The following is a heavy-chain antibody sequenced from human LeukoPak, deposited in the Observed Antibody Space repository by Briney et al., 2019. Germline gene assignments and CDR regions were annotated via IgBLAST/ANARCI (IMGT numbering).Heavy chain of an antibody. Sequence: SETLSLTCTVSGGSISSGDYYWSWIRQPPGKGLEWIGYIYYSGSTYYNPSLKSRVTISVDTSNNQFSLKLSSVTAADTAVYYCASVSGSYSGAFDIWGQGTMVTVSS. CDR3: ASVSGSYSGAFDI. CDR2: IYYSGST. D-gene: IGHD1-26*01. CDR1: GGSISSGDYY. V-gene: IGHV4-30-4*08. J-gene: IGHJ3*02.